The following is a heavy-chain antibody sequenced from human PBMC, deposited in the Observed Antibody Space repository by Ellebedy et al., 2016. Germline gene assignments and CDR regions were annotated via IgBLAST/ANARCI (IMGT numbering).Heavy chain of an antibody. J-gene: IGHJ4*02. CDR1: GFTFNSYA. CDR3: AMCSGGSCYSGDYFDY. V-gene: IGHV3-23*01. Sequence: GESLKISCAASGFTFNSYAMSWVRQAPGKWLEWVSAISGSGGSTYYADSVKGRFTISRDNSKNTLYLQMNSLRAEDTAVYYCAMCSGGSCYSGDYFDYWGQGTLVTVSS. CDR2: ISGSGGST. D-gene: IGHD2-15*01.